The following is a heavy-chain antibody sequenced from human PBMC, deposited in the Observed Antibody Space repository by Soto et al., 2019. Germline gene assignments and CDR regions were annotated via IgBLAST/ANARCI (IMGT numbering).Heavy chain of an antibody. D-gene: IGHD3-3*01. V-gene: IGHV3-30-3*01. CDR2: ISYDGSVE. J-gene: IGHJ4*02. Sequence: QVQLVESGGGVVQPGTSLRLSCAASGFSFSSYGMHWVRQAPGKGLEWVAVISYDGSVEYYGDSVKGRFTISRDNSKKTLYLQMNSLRTEDTAVYYCARTKNTMFVIDHWGQGTLVTVSS. CDR3: ARTKNTMFVIDH. CDR1: GFSFSSYG.